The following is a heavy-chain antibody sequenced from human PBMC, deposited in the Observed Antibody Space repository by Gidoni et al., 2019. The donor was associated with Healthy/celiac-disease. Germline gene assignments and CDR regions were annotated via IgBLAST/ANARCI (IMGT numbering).Heavy chain of an antibody. Sequence: QVQLVESGGGVVQPGRSLRLSCAASGFPFRSYGMHWVRQAPGKGLEWVAVISYDGSNKYYADSVKGRFTISRDNSKNTLYLQMNSLRAEDTAVYYCAKDRAGSHTYGMDVWGQGTTVTVSS. V-gene: IGHV3-30*18. CDR3: AKDRAGSHTYGMDV. D-gene: IGHD3-10*01. CDR1: GFPFRSYG. J-gene: IGHJ6*02. CDR2: ISYDGSNK.